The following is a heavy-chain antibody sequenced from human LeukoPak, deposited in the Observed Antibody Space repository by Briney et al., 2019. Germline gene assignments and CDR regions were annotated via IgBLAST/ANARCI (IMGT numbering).Heavy chain of an antibody. V-gene: IGHV3-23*01. CDR2: IGGSGGGS. CDR1: GFTFSNYA. CDR3: AKAQGDYYYDSSGYYAGAFDI. D-gene: IGHD3-22*01. J-gene: IGHJ3*02. Sequence: GGTLRLSCSASGFTFSNYAMNWVRQAPGQGREYVSAIGGSGGGSYYADPVQGRFTISRDNSKNTLYLQMNSLRAEDTAVYYCAKAQGDYYYDSSGYYAGAFDIWGQGTMVTVSS.